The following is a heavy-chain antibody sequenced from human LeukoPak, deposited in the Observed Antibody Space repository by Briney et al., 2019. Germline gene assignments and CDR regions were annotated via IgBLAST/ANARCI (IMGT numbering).Heavy chain of an antibody. CDR1: GFTFSHFG. V-gene: IGHV3-30*02. CDR2: IQFGGTNK. J-gene: IGHJ4*02. Sequence: GGSLRLSCAASGFTFSHFGMHWVRQAPGKGLEWLAFIQFGGTNKYYADSVQGRFDISRDNSKNTLFLQMNSLRAEDTAVYYCARLSYGSPPDWGQGTLVTVSS. D-gene: IGHD3-10*01. CDR3: ARLSYGSPPD.